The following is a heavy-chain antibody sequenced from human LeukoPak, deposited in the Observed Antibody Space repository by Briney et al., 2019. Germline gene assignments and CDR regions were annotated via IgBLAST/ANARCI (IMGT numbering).Heavy chain of an antibody. V-gene: IGHV3-66*02. CDR1: GFTVSSNY. CDR2: IYSGGST. J-gene: IGHJ4*02. D-gene: IGHD2-15*01. CDR3: ARDLDCSGGSCYSY. Sequence: QPGGSLRLSCAASGFTVSSNYMSWVRQAPGKGLEWVSVIYSGGSTYYADSVKGRFTISRDNSKNTLYLQMNSLRAEDTAVYNCARDLDCSGGSCYSYWGQGTLVTVSS.